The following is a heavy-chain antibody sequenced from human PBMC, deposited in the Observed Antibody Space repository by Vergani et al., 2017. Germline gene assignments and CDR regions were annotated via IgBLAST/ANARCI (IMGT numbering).Heavy chain of an antibody. V-gene: IGHV1-69*17. J-gene: IGHJ4*02. CDR3: AADARATVVTQVDY. CDR2: IIPIFGIA. CDR1: GGTFSSYA. D-gene: IGHD4-23*01. Sequence: QVQLVQSGAEVKKPGSSVKVSCKASGGTFSSYAISWVRQAPGQGLEWMGGIIPIFGIANYAQKFRGRVTITADKSTSTAYMELSSLRSEDTAVYYCAADARATVVTQVDYWGQGTLVTVSS.